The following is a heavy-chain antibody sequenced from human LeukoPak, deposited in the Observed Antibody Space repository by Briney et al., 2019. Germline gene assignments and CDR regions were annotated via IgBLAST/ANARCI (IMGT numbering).Heavy chain of an antibody. J-gene: IGHJ4*02. CDR2: IYYSGST. V-gene: IGHV4-31*03. CDR3: ARHASSYSNYFDY. D-gene: IGHD4-11*01. CDR1: GGSISSGGYY. Sequence: PSQTLSLTCTFSGGSISSGGYYWSWIRQHPGKGLEWIGYIYYSGSTYYNPSLKSRVTISVDTSKNQFSLKLSSVTAADTAVYYCARHASSYSNYFDYWGQGTLVTVSS.